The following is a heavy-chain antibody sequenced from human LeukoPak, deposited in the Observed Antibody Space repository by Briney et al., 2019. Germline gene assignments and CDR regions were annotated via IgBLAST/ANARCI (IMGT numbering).Heavy chain of an antibody. CDR1: GGSISSYY. Sequence: PSETLPLTCTVSGGSISSYYWSWIRQPPGKGLEWIGYIYYSGSTNYNPSLKSRVTISVDTSKNQFSLKLSSVTAADTAVYYCARHGVGAIKNWFDPWGQGTLVTVSS. CDR3: ARHGVGAIKNWFDP. D-gene: IGHD1-26*01. J-gene: IGHJ5*02. V-gene: IGHV4-59*08. CDR2: IYYSGST.